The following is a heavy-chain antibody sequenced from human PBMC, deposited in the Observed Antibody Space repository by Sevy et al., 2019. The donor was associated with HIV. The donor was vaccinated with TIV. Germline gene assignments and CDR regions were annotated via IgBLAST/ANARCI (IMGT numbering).Heavy chain of an antibody. D-gene: IGHD3-3*01. CDR3: ARGGDGVVPSPIIGLGPWTKYWYFDL. Sequence: SETLSLTCAVSGGSFSGYSWDWIHQPPGKGLEWIGAVNHSGSTNYNPSLKSRVTISVDTSKNQFSLKLNFVTAADTAVYYCARGGDGVVPSPIIGLGPWTKYWYFDLWGRGTLVTVSS. V-gene: IGHV4-34*01. CDR2: VNHSGST. J-gene: IGHJ2*01. CDR1: GGSFSGYS.